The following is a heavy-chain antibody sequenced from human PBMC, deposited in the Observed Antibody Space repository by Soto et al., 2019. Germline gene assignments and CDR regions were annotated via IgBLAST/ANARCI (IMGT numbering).Heavy chain of an antibody. J-gene: IGHJ4*02. CDR1: GYTFTSYG. V-gene: IGHV1-18*01. D-gene: IGHD2-15*01. Sequence: VASVKVSCKASGYTFTSYGISWVRQAPGQGLEWMGWISAYNGNTNYAQKLQGRVTMTTDTSTSTAYMELRSLRSDDTAVYYCARVEDIVVVVAATTFDYWGQGTLVTVSS. CDR2: ISAYNGNT. CDR3: ARVEDIVVVVAATTFDY.